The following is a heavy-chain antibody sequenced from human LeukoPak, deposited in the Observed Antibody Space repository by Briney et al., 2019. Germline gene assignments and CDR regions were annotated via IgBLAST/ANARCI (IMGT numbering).Heavy chain of an antibody. CDR2: FYYSGIT. CDR3: ANSPMYYDTSGYSFFDD. D-gene: IGHD3-22*01. CDR1: GGSITSGDYY. Sequence: SETLSLTCTVSGGSITSGDYYWSWIRQPPGKGLEWIGYFYYSGITSYCPSLKSRVTISADTSKNQFSLKLNSVTAADTAVYYCANSPMYYDTSGYSFFDDWGQGTLVTVSS. V-gene: IGHV4-30-4*01. J-gene: IGHJ4*02.